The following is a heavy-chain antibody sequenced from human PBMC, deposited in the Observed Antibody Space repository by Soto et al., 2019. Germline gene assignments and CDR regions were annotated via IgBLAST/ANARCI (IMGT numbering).Heavy chain of an antibody. CDR3: ARGSRMAARPYYSYYMDV. V-gene: IGHV3-11*01. D-gene: IGHD6-6*01. J-gene: IGHJ6*03. CDR1: GFMFSDYY. CDR2: ITSGDSTA. Sequence: GGSLRLSCAASGFMFSDYYMSWIRQAPGKGLECISYITSGDSTAYYGDSVKGRFTISRDNAKKSVFLQMNSLRAEDTGIYYCARGSRMAARPYYSYYMDVWGKGTTVTVSS.